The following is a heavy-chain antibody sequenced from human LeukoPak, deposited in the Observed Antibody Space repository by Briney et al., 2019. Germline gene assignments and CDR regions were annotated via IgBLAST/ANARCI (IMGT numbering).Heavy chain of an antibody. CDR1: GFTFSDYY. J-gene: IGHJ4*02. CDR3: AKDMVRAPDILTGIDY. Sequence: GGSLRLSCAASGFTFSDYYMSWIRQAPGKGLEWVSYISSSGSTIYYADSVKGRFTISRDNAKNSLYLQMNSLRAEDTALYYCAKDMVRAPDILTGIDYWGQGTLVTVSS. D-gene: IGHD3-9*01. CDR2: ISSSGSTI. V-gene: IGHV3-11*01.